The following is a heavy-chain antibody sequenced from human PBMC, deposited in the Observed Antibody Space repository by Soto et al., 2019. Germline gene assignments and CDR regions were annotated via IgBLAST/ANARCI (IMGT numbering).Heavy chain of an antibody. CDR2: INPNSGGT. V-gene: IGHV1-2*02. J-gene: IGHJ4*02. CDR3: ASDLAKGGCRAGFGY. Sequence: ASVNVSCQASGYTFPCCYIQSVRQAPEQGLELMGWINPNSGGTKYPQKFQGRVTMTRDTSIRTVYMSLTGLKSDDTAVYFCASDLAKGGCRAGFGYRGQGTLLTGPS. CDR1: GYTFPCCY.